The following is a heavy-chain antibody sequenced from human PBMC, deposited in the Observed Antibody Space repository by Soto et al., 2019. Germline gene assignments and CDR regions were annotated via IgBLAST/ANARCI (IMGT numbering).Heavy chain of an antibody. CDR2: IYYSGST. CDR3: ARVFSDSSSFFDP. D-gene: IGHD6-13*01. V-gene: IGHV4-31*03. CDR1: GGSISSGNYY. Sequence: KPSETLSLTCTVSGGSISSGNYYWSWIRQHPGKGLEWIGYIYYSGSTSYNPSLKSRVTISVDTSKNHFSLKLSSVTAADTAVYYCARVFSDSSSFFDPWGQGTLVTVS. J-gene: IGHJ5*02.